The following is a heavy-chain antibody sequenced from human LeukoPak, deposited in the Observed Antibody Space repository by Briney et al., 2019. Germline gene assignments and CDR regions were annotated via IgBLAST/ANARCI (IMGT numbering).Heavy chain of an antibody. CDR3: GRIGAPIYCGSDCYSGDY. CDR2: IGTAGDT. J-gene: IGHJ4*02. CDR1: GFTFSSND. V-gene: IGHV3-13*01. Sequence: PGGSLRLSCVVCGFTFSSNDMHWVRQTAGKGLEWVSAIGTAGDTYYLDSVKGRFIISRENAKNSVYLEMNSLRSGDTAVYYCGRIGAPIYCGSDCYSGDYWGQGTLVTVSS. D-gene: IGHD2-21*02.